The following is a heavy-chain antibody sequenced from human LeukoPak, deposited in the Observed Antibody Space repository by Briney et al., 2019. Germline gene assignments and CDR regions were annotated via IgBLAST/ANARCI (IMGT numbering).Heavy chain of an antibody. D-gene: IGHD3-3*01. CDR3: ARVYYDFWSGYSGSWFDP. CDR2: ISAYNGNT. Sequence: ASVKVSCKASGYTFTSYGISWVRQAPGQGLEWMGWISAYNGNTNYAQKLQGRVTMTTDTSTSTAYMELRSLRSDDTAVYYCARVYYDFWSGYSGSWFDPWGQGTLVTVSS. J-gene: IGHJ5*02. CDR1: GYTFTSYG. V-gene: IGHV1-18*01.